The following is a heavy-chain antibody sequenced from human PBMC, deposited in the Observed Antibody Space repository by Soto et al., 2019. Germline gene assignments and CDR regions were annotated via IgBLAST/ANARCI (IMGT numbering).Heavy chain of an antibody. D-gene: IGHD3-10*01. CDR3: ATGRTRGVIGIYYYYYMAG. Sequence: PSETLSLTCAVYGGSFSGYYWSWIRQPPGKGLEWIGEINHSGSTNYNPSLKSRVTISVDTSKNQFSLKLSSVTAADTAVYYCATGRTRGVIGIYYYYYMAGWGKGTTVTVSS. CDR2: INHSGST. J-gene: IGHJ6*03. CDR1: GGSFSGYY. V-gene: IGHV4-34*01.